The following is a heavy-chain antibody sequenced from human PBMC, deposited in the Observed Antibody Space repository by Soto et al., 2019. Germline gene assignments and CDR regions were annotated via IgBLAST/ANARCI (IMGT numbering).Heavy chain of an antibody. Sequence: QVQLQESGPGLVKPSQTLSLTCTVSGDSISSGGYYWSWIRQHPGKGLEWIGYIYYSGSTYYNPSLKSRVTISVDTSKNQFSLKLSSVTAADTAVYYCGLGAAPKPYFDYWGQGTLVTVSS. D-gene: IGHD2-2*02. CDR2: IYYSGST. CDR3: GLGAAPKPYFDY. J-gene: IGHJ4*02. V-gene: IGHV4-31*03. CDR1: GDSISSGGYY.